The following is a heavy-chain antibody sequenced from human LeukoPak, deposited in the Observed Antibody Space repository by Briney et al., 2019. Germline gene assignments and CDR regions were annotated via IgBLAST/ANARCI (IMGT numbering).Heavy chain of an antibody. D-gene: IGHD2-2*01. CDR1: GFTFSSYG. Sequence: PGRSLRLSCAASGFTFSSYGMHWVRQAPGKGLEWVAVIWYDGSNKYYADSVKGRFTISRDNSKNTLCLQMNSLRAEDTAVYYCARGTRYCSSTSCRYYYMDVWGKGTTVTVSS. CDR3: ARGTRYCSSTSCRYYYMDV. CDR2: IWYDGSNK. J-gene: IGHJ6*03. V-gene: IGHV3-33*01.